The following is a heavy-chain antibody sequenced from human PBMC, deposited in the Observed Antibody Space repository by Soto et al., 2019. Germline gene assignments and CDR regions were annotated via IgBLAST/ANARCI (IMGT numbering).Heavy chain of an antibody. J-gene: IGHJ3*02. CDR1: GGTFSSYA. CDR2: IIPIFGTA. V-gene: IGHV1-69*06. D-gene: IGHD2-2*01. Sequence: SVKVSCKASGGTFSSYAISWVRQAPGQGLEWMGGIIPIFGTANYAQKFQGRVTITADKSTSTAYMELSSLRSEDTAVYYCARVLPQGYCSSTSCYPDAFDIWGQGTMVTVSS. CDR3: ARVLPQGYCSSTSCYPDAFDI.